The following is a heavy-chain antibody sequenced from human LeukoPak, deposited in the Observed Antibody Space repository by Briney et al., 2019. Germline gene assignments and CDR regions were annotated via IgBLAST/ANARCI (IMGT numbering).Heavy chain of an antibody. CDR2: IYYSGST. Sequence: SETLSLTCAVSGYSISSGYYWGWIRQPPGKGLEWIGYIYYSGSTNYNPSLKSRVTISVDTSKNQFSLKLSSVTAADTAVYYCARAQLGNFDYWGQGTLVTVSS. CDR1: GYSISSGYY. D-gene: IGHD6-6*01. V-gene: IGHV4-61*01. CDR3: ARAQLGNFDY. J-gene: IGHJ4*02.